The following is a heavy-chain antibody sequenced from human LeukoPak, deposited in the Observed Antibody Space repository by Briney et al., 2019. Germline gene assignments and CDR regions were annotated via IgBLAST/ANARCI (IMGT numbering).Heavy chain of an antibody. V-gene: IGHV3-7*01. J-gene: IGHJ4*02. CDR3: ARLWLFVSYFDY. D-gene: IGHD3-22*01. CDR2: IKQDGSEK. Sequence: GGSLRLSCAASGFTFSSYGMSWVRQAPGKGLEWVANIKQDGSEKYYVDSVKGRFTISRDNAKSSLYLQMNSLRAEDTAVYYCARLWLFVSYFDYWGQGTMVTVSS. CDR1: GFTFSSYG.